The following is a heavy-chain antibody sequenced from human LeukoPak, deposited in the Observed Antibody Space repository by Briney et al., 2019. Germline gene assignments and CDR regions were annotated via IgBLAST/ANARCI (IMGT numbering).Heavy chain of an antibody. J-gene: IGHJ4*02. CDR2: IREDGREI. Sequence: GGSLRLSCVASGFTFSTYWMHWVRQAPGKGLEWVARIREDGREIYYVDSVKGRFTISRDNAKSSLYLQMNSLRADDTAVYYCARGGARTFDHWGQGTLVTVSA. V-gene: IGHV3-7*03. D-gene: IGHD1/OR15-1a*01. CDR3: ARGGARTFDH. CDR1: GFTFSTYW.